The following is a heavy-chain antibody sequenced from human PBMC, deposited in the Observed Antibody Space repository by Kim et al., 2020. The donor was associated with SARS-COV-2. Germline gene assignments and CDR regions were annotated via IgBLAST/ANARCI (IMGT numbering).Heavy chain of an antibody. CDR1: GGSISSSSYY. Sequence: SETLSLTCTVSGGSISSSSYYWGWIRQPPGKGLEWIGSIYYSGSTYYNPSLKSRVTISVDTSKNQFSLKLSSVTAADTAVYYCARLGELLLLLWAFDIWGQGTMVTVSS. CDR2: IYYSGST. J-gene: IGHJ3*02. CDR3: ARLGELLLLLWAFDI. V-gene: IGHV4-39*01. D-gene: IGHD2-15*01.